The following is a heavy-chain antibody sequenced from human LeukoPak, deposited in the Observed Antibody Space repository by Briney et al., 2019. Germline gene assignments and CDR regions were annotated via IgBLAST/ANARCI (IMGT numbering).Heavy chain of an antibody. J-gene: IGHJ6*03. V-gene: IGHV4-39*01. CDR1: GGSISSSSYY. D-gene: IGHD5-18*01. Sequence: SETLSLTCTVSGGSISSSSYYWGWIRQPPGKGLEWIGGIYYSGSTYYNPSLKSRVTISVDTSKNQFSLKLSSVTAADTAVYYCARVARGGSYSYGYIDYYYYYYMDVWGKGTTVTVSS. CDR3: ARVARGGSYSYGYIDYYYYYYMDV. CDR2: IYYSGST.